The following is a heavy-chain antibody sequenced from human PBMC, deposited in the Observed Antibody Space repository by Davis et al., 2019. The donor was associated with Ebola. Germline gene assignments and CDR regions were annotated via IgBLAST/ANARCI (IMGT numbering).Heavy chain of an antibody. V-gene: IGHV3-15*01. J-gene: IGHJ6*03. CDR3: TTRSAYYYYYMDV. CDR2: VKSTTDGGTT. D-gene: IGHD6-25*01. CDR1: GFTFSNAW. Sequence: GESLKISCAASGFTFSNAWMSWVRQAPGKGLEWVGRVKSTTDGGTTDYAAPVKGRFTISRDDSKDTVYLQMDSLKTEDTAVYYCTTRSAYYYYYMDVWGKGTTVTVSS.